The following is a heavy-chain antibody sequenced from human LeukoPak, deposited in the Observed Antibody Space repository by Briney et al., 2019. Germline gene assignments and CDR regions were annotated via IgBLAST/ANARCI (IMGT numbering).Heavy chain of an antibody. CDR3: ARGPQLGYCSGGTCYSFDY. CDR1: GGSISTYY. J-gene: IGHJ4*02. D-gene: IGHD2-15*01. V-gene: IGHV4-59*01. Sequence: PSETLSLTCTVSGGSISTYYWSWIRQPPGKGLEWIGYIYYSGTTNYNPSLKSRVTISIDTSKSQFSLMLTSVTAADTAVYYCARGPQLGYCSGGTCYSFDYWGQGTLVTVSS. CDR2: IYYSGTT.